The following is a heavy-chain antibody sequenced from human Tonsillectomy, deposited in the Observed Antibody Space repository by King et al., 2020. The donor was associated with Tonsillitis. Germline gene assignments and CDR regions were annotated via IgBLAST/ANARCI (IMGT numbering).Heavy chain of an antibody. CDR2: IYYSGTT. Sequence: QLQESGPGLVKPSETLSLTCIVSGGSINPYYWTWIRQSPGKGLEWIGYIYYSGTTNYNPSLKSRVTISVDTSKNQFSLRLKSMTAADTAVYFCARGFTGLRQSPFLDYWGPGTLVTVSS. D-gene: IGHD3-3*01. V-gene: IGHV4-59*01. J-gene: IGHJ4*02. CDR3: ARGFTGLRQSPFLDY. CDR1: GGSINPYY.